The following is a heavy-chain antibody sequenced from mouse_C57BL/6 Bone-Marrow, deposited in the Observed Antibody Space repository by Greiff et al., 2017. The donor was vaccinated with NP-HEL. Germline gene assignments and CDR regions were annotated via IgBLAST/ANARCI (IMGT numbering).Heavy chain of an antibody. V-gene: IGHV1-80*01. J-gene: IGHJ3*01. Sequence: QVQLKQSGAELVKPGASVKLSCKASGYEFRNYWMNWVKQRPGKGLEWIGQIYPGDGDTNYNGKFKDKATLTADKSSSTAYMQLSRLTSEDSAVYFCARGAYWGQGTLVTVSA. CDR3: ARGAY. CDR2: IYPGDGDT. CDR1: GYEFRNYW.